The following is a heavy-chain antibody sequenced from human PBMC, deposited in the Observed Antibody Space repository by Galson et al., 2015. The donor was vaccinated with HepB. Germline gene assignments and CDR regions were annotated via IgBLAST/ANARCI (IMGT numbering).Heavy chain of an antibody. J-gene: IGHJ5*02. V-gene: IGHV1-8*01. Sequence: SVKVSCKASGYTFASYDINWVRQANGQGLEWMGWMNPNNGNTGYAQKFQGRVTMTRNTSISTAYMELSSLRSEDTAIYYCARQSGAYHWFDPWGQGTLVTVSS. CDR2: MNPNNGNT. CDR3: ARQSGAYHWFDP. D-gene: IGHD2-15*01. CDR1: GYTFASYD.